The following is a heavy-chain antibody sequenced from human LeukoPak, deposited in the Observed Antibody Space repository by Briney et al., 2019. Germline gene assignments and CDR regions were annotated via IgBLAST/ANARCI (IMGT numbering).Heavy chain of an antibody. J-gene: IGHJ4*02. D-gene: IGHD5-18*01. Sequence: SETLSLTCTVSGGSISSGDYYWSWIRQPPGKGLEWIGYIYCSGSTNYNSSLKSRVTISVDTSKNQFSLKLSSVTAADTAVYHCAREAMYSYGNNFDYWGQGTLVTVSS. CDR2: IYCSGST. V-gene: IGHV4-61*08. CDR1: GGSISSGDYY. CDR3: AREAMYSYGNNFDY.